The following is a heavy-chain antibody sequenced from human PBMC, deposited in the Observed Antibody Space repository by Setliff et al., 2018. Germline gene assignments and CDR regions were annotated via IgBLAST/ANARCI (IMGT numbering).Heavy chain of an antibody. CDR1: GFKFDDHV. V-gene: IGHV3-9*01. CDR2: ITWNSDTT. Sequence: GGSLRLSCVASGFKFDDHVMYWVRQVPGKGLEWVAGITWNSDTTGYADSVKGRFTISRDNAKNSLSLQMNSLRVEDTAVYYWGRGLLRFLEFLPPPGGLGTLVTVSS. D-gene: IGHD3-3*01. CDR3: GRGLLRFLEFLPPP. J-gene: IGHJ4*02.